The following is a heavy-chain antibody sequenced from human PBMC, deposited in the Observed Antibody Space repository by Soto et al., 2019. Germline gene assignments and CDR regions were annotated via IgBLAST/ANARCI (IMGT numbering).Heavy chain of an antibody. CDR3: AKGPYDFWSGYYAFDI. CDR1: GFTFSSYA. CDR2: ISGSGGST. V-gene: IGHV3-23*01. D-gene: IGHD3-3*01. Sequence: GGSLRLSCAASGFTFSSYAMSWVRQAPGKGLEWVSAISGSGGSTYYADSVKGRLTISRDNSKNTLYLQMNSLRAEAPAVYSCAKGPYDFWSGYYAFDIWGQGTMVTVSS. J-gene: IGHJ3*02.